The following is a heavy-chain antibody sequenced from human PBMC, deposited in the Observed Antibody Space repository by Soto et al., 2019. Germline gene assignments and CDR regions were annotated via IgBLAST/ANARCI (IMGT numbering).Heavy chain of an antibody. D-gene: IGHD4-4*01. CDR3: QKHFNRNYGIYYFDY. V-gene: IGHV4-59*08. Sequence: SETLSLTCTVSGGSVSSYYWSWIRQSPGKGLEWIGYIYYSGSTKYKPSLKSRVTISVDTSNNQFSLKVSSATAAATAVYYCQKHFNRNYGIYYFDYWALGALAPV. CDR2: IYYSGST. J-gene: IGHJ4*02. CDR1: GGSVSSYY.